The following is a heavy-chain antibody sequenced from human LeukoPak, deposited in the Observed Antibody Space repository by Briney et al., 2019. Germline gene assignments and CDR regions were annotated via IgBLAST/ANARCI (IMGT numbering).Heavy chain of an antibody. J-gene: IGHJ5*02. D-gene: IGHD2-15*01. CDR3: ARGRSRRVVDDWFDP. CDR2: INPNSGGT. V-gene: IGHV1-2*02. Sequence: ASVKVSCKVSHYTFANYGINWVRQAPGQGLEWMGWINPNSGGTNYAQKFQGRVTMARDTSISTAYMELSRLRSDDTAVYYCARGRSRRVVDDWFDPWGQGTLVTVSS. CDR1: HYTFANYG.